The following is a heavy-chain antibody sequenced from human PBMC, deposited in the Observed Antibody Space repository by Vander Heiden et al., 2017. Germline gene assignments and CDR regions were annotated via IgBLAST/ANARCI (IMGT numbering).Heavy chain of an antibody. CDR2: IIPILGIA. Sequence: QLQLLQSGTEVKKPASSVKVSCKASGAPFSSYATSWVRQAPGQGLEWMGGIIPILGIANYAQKFQGRVTITADKSTSTAYMELSSLRSEDTAVYYCASSLSSAGDLDYWGQGTLVTVSS. V-gene: IGHV1-69*10. CDR1: GAPFSSYA. CDR3: ASSLSSAGDLDY. J-gene: IGHJ4*02. D-gene: IGHD7-27*01.